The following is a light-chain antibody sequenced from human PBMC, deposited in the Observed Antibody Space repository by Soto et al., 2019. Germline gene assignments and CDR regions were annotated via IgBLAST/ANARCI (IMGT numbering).Light chain of an antibody. Sequence: QSVLTQSSSASASLGSSVKLTCTLSSGHSSYIIAWHQQQPGKAPRYLMKLEGSGSYNKGSGVPDRFSGSSSGADRYLTISNLQSEDEADYYCETWDSNTRVFAGGTQLTVL. CDR1: SGHSSYI. J-gene: IGLJ2*01. CDR3: ETWDSNTRV. V-gene: IGLV4-60*03. CDR2: LEGSGSY.